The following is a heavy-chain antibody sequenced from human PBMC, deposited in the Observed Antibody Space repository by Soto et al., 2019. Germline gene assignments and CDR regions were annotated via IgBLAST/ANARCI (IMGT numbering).Heavy chain of an antibody. CDR1: GGSFSGYY. CDR3: ARGARGYYDSSGYYNWFDP. Sequence: SETLSLTCAVYGGSFSGYYWSWIRQPPGKGLEWIGEINHSGSTNYNPSLKSRVTISVDTSKNQFSLKLSSVTAADTAVYYCARGARGYYDSSGYYNWFDPWGQGTLVTV. CDR2: INHSGST. V-gene: IGHV4-34*01. D-gene: IGHD3-22*01. J-gene: IGHJ5*02.